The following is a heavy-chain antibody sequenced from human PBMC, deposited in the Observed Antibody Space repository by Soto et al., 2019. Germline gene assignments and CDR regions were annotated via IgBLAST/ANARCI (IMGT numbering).Heavy chain of an antibody. D-gene: IGHD4-17*01. J-gene: IGHJ4*02. CDR1: GFTFSSYG. Sequence: QVQLVECGGGVVQPGRSLRLSCAASGFTFSSYGMHWVRQAPGKGLEWVAVISYDGSNKYYADSVKGRFTISRDNSKNTLYLQMNSLRAEDTAVYYCAKDYGDLLDYWGQGTLVTVSS. CDR2: ISYDGSNK. CDR3: AKDYGDLLDY. V-gene: IGHV3-30*18.